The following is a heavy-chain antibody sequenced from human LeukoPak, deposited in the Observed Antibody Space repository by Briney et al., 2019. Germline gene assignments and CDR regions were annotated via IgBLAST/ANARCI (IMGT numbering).Heavy chain of an antibody. CDR3: AKASIAARSAAYMDV. D-gene: IGHD6-6*01. J-gene: IGHJ6*03. CDR2: ISWNSGSI. V-gene: IGHV3-9*01. CDR1: GFIFDDYA. Sequence: QPGGSLRLSCAASGFIFDDYAIHWVRQAPGKGLEWVSGISWNSGSIGYADSVKGRFTISRDNAKNSLYLQMNSLRAEDTALYYCAKASIAARSAAYMDVWGKGTTVTVSS.